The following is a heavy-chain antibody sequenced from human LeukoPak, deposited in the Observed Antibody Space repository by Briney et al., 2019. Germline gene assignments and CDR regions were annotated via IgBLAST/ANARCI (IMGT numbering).Heavy chain of an antibody. CDR3: ARDSGQIAVAGLPLDY. Sequence: SVTVSCKASGGTFSSYAISWVRQAPGQGLEWMGGIIPIFGTANYAQKFQGRVTITADESTSTAYMELSSLRSEDTAVYYCARDSGQIAVAGLPLDYWGQGTLVTVSS. CDR1: GGTFSSYA. CDR2: IIPIFGTA. D-gene: IGHD6-19*01. J-gene: IGHJ4*02. V-gene: IGHV1-69*13.